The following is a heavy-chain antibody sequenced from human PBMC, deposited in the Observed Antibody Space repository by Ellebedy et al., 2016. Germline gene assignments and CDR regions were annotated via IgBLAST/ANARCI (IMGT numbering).Heavy chain of an antibody. CDR2: ISYDGSNK. J-gene: IGHJ6*02. V-gene: IGHV3-30-3*01. Sequence: GESLKISXAASGFTFSSYAMHWVRQAPGKGLEWVAVISYDGSNKYYADSVKGRFTISRDNSKNTLYLQMNSLRAEDTAVYYCARDPFWGQGTTVTVSS. CDR3: ARDPF. CDR1: GFTFSSYA.